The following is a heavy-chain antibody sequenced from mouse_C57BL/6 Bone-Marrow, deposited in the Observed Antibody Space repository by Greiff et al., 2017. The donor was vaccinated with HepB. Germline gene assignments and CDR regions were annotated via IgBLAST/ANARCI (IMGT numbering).Heavy chain of an antibody. CDR2: IDPSDSYT. J-gene: IGHJ2*01. CDR1: GYTFTSYW. CDR3: ARWDY. V-gene: IGHV1-50*01. Sequence: VQLQQSGAELVKPGASVKLSCKASGYTFTSYWMQWVKQRPGQGLEWIGEIDPSDSYTNYNQKFKGKATLTVDTSSSTAYMQLSSLTSEDSAVYYCARWDYWGQGTTLTVSS.